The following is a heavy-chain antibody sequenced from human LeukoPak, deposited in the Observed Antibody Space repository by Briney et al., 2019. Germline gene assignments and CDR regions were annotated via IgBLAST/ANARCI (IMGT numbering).Heavy chain of an antibody. CDR1: GYTFTGYH. J-gene: IGHJ4*02. CDR3: ARDSSYCSGGSCYPRDY. Sequence: ASVKVSCKASGYTFTGYHMHWVRQAPGQGLEWMGWINPNSGGTNYAQKFQGRVTMTRDTSISTAYMELSRLRSDDTAVYYCARDSSYCSGGSCYPRDYWGQGTLVTVSS. V-gene: IGHV1-2*02. D-gene: IGHD2-15*01. CDR2: INPNSGGT.